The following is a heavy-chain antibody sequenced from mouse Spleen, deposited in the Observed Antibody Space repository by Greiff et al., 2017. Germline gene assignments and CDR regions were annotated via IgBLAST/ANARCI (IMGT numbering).Heavy chain of an antibody. J-gene: IGHJ4*01. V-gene: IGHV2-9*02. D-gene: IGHD2-5*01. CDR2: IWAGGST. CDR1: GFSLTSYG. Sequence: VKLMESGPGLVAPSQSLSITCTVSGFSLTSYGVHWVRQPPGKGLEWLGVIWAGGSTNYNSALMSRLSISKDNSKSQVFLKMNSLQTDDTAMYYCAREGILSNRYAMDYWGQGTSVTVSS. CDR3: AREGILSNRYAMDY.